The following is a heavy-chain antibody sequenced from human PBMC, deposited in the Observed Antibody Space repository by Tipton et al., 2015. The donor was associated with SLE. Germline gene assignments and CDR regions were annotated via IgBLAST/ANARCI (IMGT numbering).Heavy chain of an antibody. D-gene: IGHD2-2*01. J-gene: IGHJ6*02. CDR3: ARRSVVPAAIPHYAYYGMDV. V-gene: IGHV1-18*01. Sequence: QLVQSGAEVKKPGASVKVSCKASGYTFTSYGISWVRQAPGQGLEWKGWINAYNGHTNYAQKLQGRVTMTTDTSTSTAYMELRSLRSDDATVYYCARRSVVPAAIPHYAYYGMDVWGQGTTITVSS. CDR1: GYTFTSYG. CDR2: INAYNGHT.